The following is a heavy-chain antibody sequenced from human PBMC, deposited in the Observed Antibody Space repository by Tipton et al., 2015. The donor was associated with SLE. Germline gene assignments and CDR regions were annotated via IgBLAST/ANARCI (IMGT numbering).Heavy chain of an antibody. CDR3: ASRGRWEQPEDY. V-gene: IGHV4-59*12. D-gene: IGHD1-26*01. CDR1: GVSISTYY. J-gene: IGHJ4*02. Sequence: TLSLTCSVSGVSISTYYWSWIRQSPGKGLEWIGFFYFSGSSQYNPSLKSRVTISGDTSKNQVSLRLSSVTAADTAVYYCASRGRWEQPEDYWGQGTLVTVSS. CDR2: FYFSGSS.